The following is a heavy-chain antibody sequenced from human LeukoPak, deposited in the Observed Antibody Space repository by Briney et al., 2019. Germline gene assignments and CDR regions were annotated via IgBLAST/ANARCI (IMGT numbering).Heavy chain of an antibody. Sequence: GGSLRLSCAASGFTFSSYAMSWVRQAPGKGLEWVSALSGSGASTYYADSVKGRFTISRDNSKNTLYLQMNSLRAEDTAVYYCANRGYSYGSFDYWGQGTLVTVSS. J-gene: IGHJ4*02. CDR1: GFTFSSYA. V-gene: IGHV3-23*01. CDR3: ANRGYSYGSFDY. D-gene: IGHD5-18*01. CDR2: LSGSGAST.